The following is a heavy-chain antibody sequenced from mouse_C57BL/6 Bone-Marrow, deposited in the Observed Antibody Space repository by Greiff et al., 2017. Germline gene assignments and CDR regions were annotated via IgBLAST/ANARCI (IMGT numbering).Heavy chain of an antibody. CDR2: INPYNGGT. CDR3: AREGYGSSYWYFDV. J-gene: IGHJ1*03. D-gene: IGHD1-1*01. Sequence: EVQLQQSGPVLVKPGASVKMSCKASGYTFTDYYMNWVKQSHGKSLEWIGVINPYNGGTSYNQKFKGKATLTVDKSSSTAYMGLNSLTSEDSAVYYGAREGYGSSYWYFDVWGTGTTVTVSS. V-gene: IGHV1-19*01. CDR1: GYTFTDYY.